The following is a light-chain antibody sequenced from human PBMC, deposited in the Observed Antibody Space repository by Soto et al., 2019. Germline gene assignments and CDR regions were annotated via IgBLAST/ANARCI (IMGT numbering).Light chain of an antibody. V-gene: IGKV1-39*01. J-gene: IGKJ5*01. CDR1: QSISTY. CDR3: QQSYMDPIT. Sequence: DIQITQSPSSLSSSVLKRFTITCRASQSISTYLNLYQKKPGKAPNLLIYDASRLQSGVPSRFSGSGGGTDFTLSISSVQPEDFATYFCQQSYMDPITFGQGTRLEIK. CDR2: DAS.